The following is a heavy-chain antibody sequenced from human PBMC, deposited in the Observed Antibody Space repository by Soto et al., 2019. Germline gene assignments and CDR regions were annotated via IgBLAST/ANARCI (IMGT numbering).Heavy chain of an antibody. CDR1: GFTFSSYA. Sequence: EVQLLESGGGLVQPGGSLRLSCAVSGFTFSSYAMSWVRQAPGKGLEWVSAISGSGGSTYYADSVKGRFTISRDNSKNTLYLQMNSLRAEDTAVYYCAKDRIVVVVAATPGFDYWGQGTLVTVSS. CDR2: ISGSGGST. J-gene: IGHJ4*02. CDR3: AKDRIVVVVAATPGFDY. D-gene: IGHD2-15*01. V-gene: IGHV3-23*01.